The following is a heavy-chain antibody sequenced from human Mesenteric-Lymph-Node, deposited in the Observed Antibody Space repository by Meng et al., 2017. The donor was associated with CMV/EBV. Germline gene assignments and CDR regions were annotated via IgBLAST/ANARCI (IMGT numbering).Heavy chain of an antibody. CDR1: GFTFSSYW. CDR2: INSDGSST. J-gene: IGHJ6*02. Sequence: GESLKISCAASGFTFSSYWMHWVRQAPGKGLVWVSRINSDGSSTSYADSVKGRFTISRDNAKNTLYLQMNSLRAEDTAVYYCARDQGYCSSTSCPGRTYGMDVWGQGTTVTVSS. CDR3: ARDQGYCSSTSCPGRTYGMDV. D-gene: IGHD2-2*01. V-gene: IGHV3-74*01.